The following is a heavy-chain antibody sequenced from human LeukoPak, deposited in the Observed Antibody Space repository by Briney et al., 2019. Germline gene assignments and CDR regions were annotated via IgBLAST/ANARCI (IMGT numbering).Heavy chain of an antibody. CDR1: GFTFSSYS. CDR3: ARESIVVVSAATGEYYYYYMDV. CDR2: ISSSSSYI. V-gene: IGHV3-21*01. D-gene: IGHD2-2*01. J-gene: IGHJ6*03. Sequence: GGSLRLSCAASGFTFSSYSMNWVRQAPGKGLEWVSSISSSSSYIYYADSVKGRFTISRDNAKNSLYLQMNSLRAEDTAVYYCARESIVVVSAATGEYYYYYMDVWGKGTTVTVSS.